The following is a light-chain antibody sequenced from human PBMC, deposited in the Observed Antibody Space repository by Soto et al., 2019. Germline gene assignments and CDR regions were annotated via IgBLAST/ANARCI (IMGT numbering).Light chain of an antibody. V-gene: IGKV1D-12*01. Sequence: DVQVTQSPSFVSASVGDRVTITCRPSQGICTWLAWYQQKPGAAPKLLISGASTLESEVPARCSGSGLGTHFTFTIGSLQPEDSATYYCQQTNSFPITFGQGTRLEI. CDR3: QQTNSFPIT. CDR2: GAS. J-gene: IGKJ5*01. CDR1: QGICTW.